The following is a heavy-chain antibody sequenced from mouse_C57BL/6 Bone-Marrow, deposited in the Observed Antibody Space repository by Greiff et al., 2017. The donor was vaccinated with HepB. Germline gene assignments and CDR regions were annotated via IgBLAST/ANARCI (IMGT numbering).Heavy chain of an antibody. CDR2: IWSGGST. V-gene: IGHV2-2*01. Sequence: VQVVESGPGLVQPSQSLSITCTVSGFSLTSYGVHWVRQSPGKGLEWLGVIWSGGSTDYNAAFISRLSISKDNSKSQVFFKMNSLQADDTAIYYCAREGYGSSPRYFDVWGTGTTVTVSS. CDR3: AREGYGSSPRYFDV. D-gene: IGHD1-1*01. J-gene: IGHJ1*03. CDR1: GFSLTSYG.